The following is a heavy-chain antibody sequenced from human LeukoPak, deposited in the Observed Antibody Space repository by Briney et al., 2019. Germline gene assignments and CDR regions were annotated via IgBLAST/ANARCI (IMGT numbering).Heavy chain of an antibody. CDR3: ARDRRIVIVPAALVGAFDY. D-gene: IGHD2-2*01. Sequence: PGGSLRLSCAASGFTFSSYAMSWVRQAPGKGLEWVSAISGSGGSTYYADSVKGRFTISRDNSKNTLYLQMNSLRAEDTAVYYCARDRRIVIVPAALVGAFDYWGQGTLVTVSS. J-gene: IGHJ4*02. V-gene: IGHV3-23*01. CDR1: GFTFSSYA. CDR2: ISGSGGST.